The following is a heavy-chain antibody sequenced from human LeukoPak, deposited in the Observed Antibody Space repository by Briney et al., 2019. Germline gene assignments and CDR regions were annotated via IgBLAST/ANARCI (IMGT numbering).Heavy chain of an antibody. CDR2: ISGSSGNI. Sequence: PGGSLRLSCAASGFPFSSYEMHWLRQAPGKGLEWVAHISGSSGNILYSDSFKGRFSVSRDNANNLLYLQMNSLRVEDTAVYYCAREKIPALVFDPWGQGTLVAVSP. J-gene: IGHJ5*02. CDR3: AREKIPALVFDP. D-gene: IGHD6-13*01. V-gene: IGHV3-48*03. CDR1: GFPFSSYE.